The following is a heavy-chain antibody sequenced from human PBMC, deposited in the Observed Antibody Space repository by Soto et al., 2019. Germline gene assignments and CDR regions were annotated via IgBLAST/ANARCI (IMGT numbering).Heavy chain of an antibody. CDR1: VDTFSDYF. CDR3: ARDYCSRTTSPKYGMGV. Sequence: PAGCPGLSCSASVDTFSDYFMTWVRTAPGKGLEWVSCISSSASATYYADSVKGRFTISRDNAKNSVSLQMNSLRAEDTAVYYCARDYCSRTTSPKYGMGVWGQGTTGNVS. J-gene: IGHJ6*01. V-gene: IGHV3-11*01. D-gene: IGHD2-2*01. CDR2: ISSSASAT.